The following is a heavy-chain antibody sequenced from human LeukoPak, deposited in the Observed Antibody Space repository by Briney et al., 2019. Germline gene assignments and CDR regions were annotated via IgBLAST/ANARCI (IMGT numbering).Heavy chain of an antibody. J-gene: IGHJ4*02. V-gene: IGHV3-23*01. CDR3: AKMGVYSSSSPIDY. Sequence: GGSLRLSCTASGFTFSSYTMSWVRQAPGKGLKWVSTISTGGGNTYYADSVKGRFTVSRDDSKNTLYLQMNSLRAEDTAVYYCAKMGVYSSSSPIDYWGQGTLVTVSS. D-gene: IGHD6-6*01. CDR2: ISTGGGNT. CDR1: GFTFSSYT.